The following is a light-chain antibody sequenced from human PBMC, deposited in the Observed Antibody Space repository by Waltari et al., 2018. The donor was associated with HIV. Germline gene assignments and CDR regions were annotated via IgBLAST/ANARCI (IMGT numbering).Light chain of an antibody. CDR2: YVN. J-gene: IGLJ3*02. CDR1: SNNVGTYNC. V-gene: IGLV2-14*03. CDR3: NSYTISSTWM. Sequence: QSALTQPASVSGSPGQSITISCTGTSNNVGTYNCVSWYQHHPGKAPKLIIYYVNSRPAGVSSRFSGSKSGSTASLTIAGLQDEDEAYYYCNSYTISSTWMFGGGTKLTVL.